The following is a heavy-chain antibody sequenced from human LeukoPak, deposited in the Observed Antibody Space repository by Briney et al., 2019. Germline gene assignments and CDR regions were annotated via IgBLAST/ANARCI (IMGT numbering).Heavy chain of an antibody. V-gene: IGHV4-61*02. CDR3: ARDRLYYYGSGRYYMDV. CDR1: GGSISSGSYY. Sequence: SETLSLTCTVSGGSISSGSYYWSWIRQPAGKGLEWIGRIYTSGSTNYNPSLKSRVTISVDTSKNQFSLKLSSVTAADTAVYYCARDRLYYYGSGRYYMDVWGKGTTVTISS. J-gene: IGHJ6*03. D-gene: IGHD3-10*01. CDR2: IYTSGST.